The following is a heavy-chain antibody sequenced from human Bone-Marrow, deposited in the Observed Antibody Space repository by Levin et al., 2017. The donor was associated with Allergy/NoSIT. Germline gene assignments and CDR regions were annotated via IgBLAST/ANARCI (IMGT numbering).Heavy chain of an antibody. V-gene: IGHV3-11*01. D-gene: IGHD1-1*01. CDR3: TRDSALLSPGFRRPIPHDF. CDR1: GFTFSDYY. J-gene: IGHJ4*02. Sequence: GGSLRLSCAGSGFTFSDYYMSWIRQAPGRGLEWVSSIVSTVYYADSVRGRFTLSRDNAKNSVYLQLSSLRVEDTAIYYCTRDSALLSPGFRRPIPHDFWGQGILVTVSS. CDR2: IVSTV.